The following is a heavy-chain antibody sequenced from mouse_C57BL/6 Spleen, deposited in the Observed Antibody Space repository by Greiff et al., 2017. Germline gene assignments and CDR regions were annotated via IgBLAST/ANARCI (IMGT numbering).Heavy chain of an antibody. CDR3: ARGFYGYDGGYAMDY. J-gene: IGHJ4*01. V-gene: IGHV1-18*01. D-gene: IGHD2-2*01. CDR2: INPNNGGT. Sequence: VQLQQSGPELVKPGASVKIPCKASGYTFTDYNMDWVKQSHGKSLEWIGDINPNNGGTIYNQKFKGKATLTVDKSSSTAYMELHSLTSEDTAVYYCARGFYGYDGGYAMDYWGQGTSVTVSS. CDR1: GYTFTDYN.